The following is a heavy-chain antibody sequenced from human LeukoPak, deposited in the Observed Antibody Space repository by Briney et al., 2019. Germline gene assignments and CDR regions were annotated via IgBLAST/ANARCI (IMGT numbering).Heavy chain of an antibody. CDR3: ASRLGYCSGGSCSGGAFDI. V-gene: IGHV5-51*01. CDR2: IYPGDSDT. J-gene: IGHJ3*02. D-gene: IGHD2-15*01. Sequence: PGESLKISCKGSGYSFTSYWIGWVRQMPGKGLEWMGIIYPGDSDTRYSPSFQGQVTISADKSISTAYLQWSSLKASDTAMYYCASRLGYCSGGSCSGGAFDIWGQGTMVTVSS. CDR1: GYSFTSYW.